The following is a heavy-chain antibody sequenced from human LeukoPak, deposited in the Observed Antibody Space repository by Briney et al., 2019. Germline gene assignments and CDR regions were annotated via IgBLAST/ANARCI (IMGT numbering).Heavy chain of an antibody. V-gene: IGHV4-34*01. CDR3: AREQQLVPMATLYYFDY. CDR2: INHSGST. J-gene: IGHJ4*02. CDR1: GGSFSDYY. D-gene: IGHD6-13*01. Sequence: SETLSLTCAVYGGSFSDYYWSWIRQPPGKGLEWIGEINHSGSTNYNPSLKSRVTISVDTSKNQFSLKLSSVTAADTAVYYCAREQQLVPMATLYYFDYWGQGTLVTVSS.